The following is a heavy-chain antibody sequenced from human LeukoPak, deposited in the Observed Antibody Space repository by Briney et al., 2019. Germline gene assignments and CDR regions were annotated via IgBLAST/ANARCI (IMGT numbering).Heavy chain of an antibody. V-gene: IGHV1-8*03. CDR3: ARGMYYDFWSGRDAFDI. CDR1: GYTFTSYD. Sequence: ASVKVSCKASGYTFTSYDINWVRQATGQGLEWMGWMNPNSGNTGYAQKFQGRVTITRNTSISTAYMELSSLRSEDTAAYYCARGMYYDFWSGRDAFDIWGQGTMVTVSS. D-gene: IGHD3-3*01. CDR2: MNPNSGNT. J-gene: IGHJ3*02.